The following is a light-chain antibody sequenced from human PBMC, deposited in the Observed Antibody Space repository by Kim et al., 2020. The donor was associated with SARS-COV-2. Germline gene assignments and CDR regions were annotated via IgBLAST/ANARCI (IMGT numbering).Light chain of an antibody. CDR3: QKYNSAPWT. V-gene: IGKV1-27*01. CDR1: QRSGNA. J-gene: IGKJ1*01. Sequence: ASVGDRGTIACRASQRSGNALAWYQHKPGKVPNLLISGACALQPGVPSRFIGNGSGTAFTLTITSLRPEDVATYYCQKYNSAPWTFGQGTKVDIK. CDR2: GAC.